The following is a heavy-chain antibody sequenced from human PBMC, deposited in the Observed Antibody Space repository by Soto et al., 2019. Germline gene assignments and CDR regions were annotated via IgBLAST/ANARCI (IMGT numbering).Heavy chain of an antibody. CDR2: ISYTGRT. D-gene: IGHD7-27*01. J-gene: IGHJ6*02. Sequence: ASETLSLTCIVSGDSVTSGSYYWTWLRQPPGKGLEWIGYISYTGRTKYNPSLQSRVTISVDTSKNDFSLNLSSVTAADTAVYFCAREWGLLPYYVMNVWGHGTAVTVSS. CDR1: GDSVTSGSYY. V-gene: IGHV4-61*03. CDR3: AREWGLLPYYVMNV.